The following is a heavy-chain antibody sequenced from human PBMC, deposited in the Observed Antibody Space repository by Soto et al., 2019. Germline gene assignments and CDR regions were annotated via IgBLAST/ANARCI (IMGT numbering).Heavy chain of an antibody. CDR3: TRDITRYSSSWYRYYYYGMDV. J-gene: IGHJ6*02. D-gene: IGHD6-13*01. CDR1: GFTFGDYA. CDR2: IRSKAYGGTT. Sequence: QTGGSLRLSCTASGFTFGDYAMSWVRQAPGKGLEWVGFIRSKAYGGTTEYAASVKGRFTISRDDSKSIAYLQMNSLKTEDTAVYYCTRDITRYSSSWYRYYYYGMDVWGQGTTVTVSS. V-gene: IGHV3-49*04.